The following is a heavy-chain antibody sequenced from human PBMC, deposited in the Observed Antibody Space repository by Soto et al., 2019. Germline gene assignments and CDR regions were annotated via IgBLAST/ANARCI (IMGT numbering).Heavy chain of an antibody. Sequence: GGSLRLSCAASGFTFSSYGMHWVRQAPGKGLEWVAVISYDGSNKYYADSVKGRFTISRDNSKNTLYPQMNSLRAEDTAVYYCAKDLGPDNPYCGGDCLLGPDYYYGMDVWGQGTTVTVS. J-gene: IGHJ6*02. CDR3: AKDLGPDNPYCGGDCLLGPDYYYGMDV. D-gene: IGHD2-21*02. CDR1: GFTFSSYG. CDR2: ISYDGSNK. V-gene: IGHV3-30*18.